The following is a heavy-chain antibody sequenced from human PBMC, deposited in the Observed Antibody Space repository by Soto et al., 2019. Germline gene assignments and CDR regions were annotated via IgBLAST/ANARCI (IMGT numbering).Heavy chain of an antibody. CDR2: IYYSGST. CDR1: GGSISSSSYY. V-gene: IGHV4-39*01. CDR3: ATSQKGYNWNYFDH. J-gene: IGHJ4*02. Sequence: SETLLTCTVSGGSISSSSYYWGWIRQPPGKGLEWIGSIYYSGSTYYNPSLKSRVTISVDTSKNQFSLKVSGVSAADTAVYYCATSQKGYNWNYFDHWGQGALVT. D-gene: IGHD1-20*01.